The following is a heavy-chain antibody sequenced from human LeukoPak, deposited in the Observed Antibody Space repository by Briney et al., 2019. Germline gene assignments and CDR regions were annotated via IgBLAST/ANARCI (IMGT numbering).Heavy chain of an antibody. V-gene: IGHV3-23*01. CDR3: VRDKLTGASRLDY. CDR2: ISAGGGTT. J-gene: IGHJ4*02. Sequence: GGSLRLSCAASGFTFSSYAMSWVRQAPGKGLEWVSTISAGGGTTYYADSVKGRFTISRDNAKNSLYLQMNSLRAEDTAVYYCVRDKLTGASRLDYWGQGTLLTVSS. D-gene: IGHD7-27*01. CDR1: GFTFSSYA.